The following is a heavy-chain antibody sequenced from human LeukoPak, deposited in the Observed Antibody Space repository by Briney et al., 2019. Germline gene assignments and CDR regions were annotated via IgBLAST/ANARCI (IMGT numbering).Heavy chain of an antibody. CDR3: ARLPTSGYSSSWSKYYYYYYMDV. V-gene: IGHV4-39*01. CDR1: GGSISSSSYY. CDR2: IYYSGST. Sequence: PSETLSLTCTVSGGSISSSSYYWGWIRQPPGKGLEWIGSIYYSGSTYYNPSLKSRVTISVDTPKNQFSLKLSSATAADTAVYYCARLPTSGYSSSWSKYYYYYYMDVWGKGTTVTVSS. D-gene: IGHD6-13*01. J-gene: IGHJ6*03.